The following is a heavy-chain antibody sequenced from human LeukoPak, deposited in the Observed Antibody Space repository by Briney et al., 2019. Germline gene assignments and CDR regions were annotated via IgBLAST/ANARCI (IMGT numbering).Heavy chain of an antibody. CDR2: TYYRSKWYN. Sequence: SQTLSLTCAISGDSVSSNSAAWNWIRQSPSRGLEWLGRTYYRSKWYNDYAVSVKSRITINPDTSKNQFSLQLNSVTPEDTPVYYCARDDDGRRYCSSTSCYNWFDPWGQGTLVTVSS. D-gene: IGHD2-2*01. V-gene: IGHV6-1*01. CDR3: ARDDDGRRYCSSTSCYNWFDP. J-gene: IGHJ5*02. CDR1: GDSVSSNSAA.